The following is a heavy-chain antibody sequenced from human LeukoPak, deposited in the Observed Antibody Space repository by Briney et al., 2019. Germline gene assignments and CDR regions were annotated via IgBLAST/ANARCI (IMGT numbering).Heavy chain of an antibody. J-gene: IGHJ4*02. CDR2: IKQDGSEI. V-gene: IGHV3-7*03. CDR1: GFTFSAHS. CDR3: VRGNPFGGY. D-gene: IGHD2-15*01. Sequence: PGGSLRLSCVASGFTFSAHSLNWVRQAPGKGLEWVANIKQDGSEISYVDSVKGRFTISRDNAKNSLYLQMNSLRAEDTAVYYCVRGNPFGGYWGQGTLVTVSS.